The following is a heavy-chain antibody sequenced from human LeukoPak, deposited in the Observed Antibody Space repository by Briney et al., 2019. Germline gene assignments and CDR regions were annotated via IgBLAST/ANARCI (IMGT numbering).Heavy chain of an antibody. D-gene: IGHD3-10*01. CDR1: GFTVSSNY. CDR2: IYSGGST. Sequence: GGSLRLSCAASGFTVSSNYMSWVRQAPGKGLEWVSVIYSGGSTYYADSVKGRFTISRDNSKNTLYLQMNSLRAEDTAVYYCARDRIAYYYGSGSYYGLDYWGQGTLVTVSS. CDR3: ARDRIAYYYGSGSYYGLDY. J-gene: IGHJ4*02. V-gene: IGHV3-53*01.